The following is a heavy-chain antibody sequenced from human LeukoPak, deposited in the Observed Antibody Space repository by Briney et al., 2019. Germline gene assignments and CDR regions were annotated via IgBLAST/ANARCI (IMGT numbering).Heavy chain of an antibody. CDR2: IYHSGST. CDR3: AREGTSGYSLDP. V-gene: IGHV4-39*07. Sequence: PSETLSLTCTVSGGSISSSSYYWGWIRQPPGKGLEWIGSIYHSGSTNYNPSLKSRVTISLDKSKDQFSLKLSSVTDADTAVYYCAREGTSGYSLDPWGQGTLVTVSS. J-gene: IGHJ5*02. CDR1: GGSISSSSYY. D-gene: IGHD3-10*01.